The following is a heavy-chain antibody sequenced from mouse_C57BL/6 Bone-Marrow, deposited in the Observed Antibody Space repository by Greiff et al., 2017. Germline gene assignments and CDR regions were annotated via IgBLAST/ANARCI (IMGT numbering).Heavy chain of an antibody. J-gene: IGHJ3*01. Sequence: EVMLVESGGGLVQPGGSLKLSCAASGFTFSDYYMYWVRQTPEKRLEWVAYISNGGGSTYYPDTVKGRFTISRDNAKNTLYLQMSRLKSEDTAMYYCARPLLLRYPFAYWGQGTLVTVSA. CDR1: GFTFSDYY. CDR3: ARPLLLRYPFAY. D-gene: IGHD1-1*01. CDR2: ISNGGGST. V-gene: IGHV5-12*01.